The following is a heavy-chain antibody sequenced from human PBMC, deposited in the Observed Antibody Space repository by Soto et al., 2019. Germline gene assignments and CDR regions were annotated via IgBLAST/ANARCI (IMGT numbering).Heavy chain of an antibody. V-gene: IGHV4-34*01. Sequence: PSETLSLTCAVYGGSFSGYYWSWIRQPPGKGLEWIGEINHSGSTNYNPSLKSRVTISVDTSKNQFSLKLSSVTAADTAVYYCARGRGYSYGYYWFDPWGQGTLVTVSS. D-gene: IGHD5-18*01. J-gene: IGHJ5*02. CDR3: ARGRGYSYGYYWFDP. CDR2: INHSGST. CDR1: GGSFSGYY.